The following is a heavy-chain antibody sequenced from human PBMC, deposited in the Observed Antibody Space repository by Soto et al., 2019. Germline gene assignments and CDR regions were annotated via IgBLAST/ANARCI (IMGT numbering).Heavy chain of an antibody. Sequence: LRLSCTASRITFSNNWMHWVRQGPGKGLVYVSRISPDGTTTGYADSVRGRFTISRDNAKNTLYLQMDSLRVEDTAVYFCVQDYGDYPTPFDYWGQGTLVTVSS. CDR3: VQDYGDYPTPFDY. J-gene: IGHJ4*02. V-gene: IGHV3-74*01. D-gene: IGHD4-17*01. CDR2: ISPDGTTT. CDR1: RITFSNNW.